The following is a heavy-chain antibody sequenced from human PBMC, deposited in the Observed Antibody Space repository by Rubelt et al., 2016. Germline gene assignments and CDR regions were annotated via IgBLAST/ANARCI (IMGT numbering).Heavy chain of an antibody. D-gene: IGHD2-8*01. J-gene: IGHJ4*02. Sequence: RGKPSETLSLTCTVSGGSISSSSYYWGWIRQPPGKGLEWIGSIYYSGSTYYNPSLKSRVTISVDTSKNQFSLKLSSVTAADTAVYYCARQEIVLMVYAVYFDYWGQGTLVTVSS. CDR1: GGSISSSSYY. V-gene: IGHV4-39*01. CDR2: IYYSGST. CDR3: ARQEIVLMVYAVYFDY.